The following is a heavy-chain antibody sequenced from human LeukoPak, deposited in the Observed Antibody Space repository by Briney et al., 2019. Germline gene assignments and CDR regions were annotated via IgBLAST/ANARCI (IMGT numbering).Heavy chain of an antibody. J-gene: IGHJ4*02. Sequence: ASVNVSCKASGYTFTSYGISWVRQAPGQGLEWMGWISAYNGNTNYAQKLQGRVTITTDTSTRTAYMELRRLRSDDTAVYYRGGGPEGWELLSYWGQGTLVTVSS. CDR1: GYTFTSYG. CDR3: GGGPEGWELLSY. V-gene: IGHV1-18*01. D-gene: IGHD1-26*01. CDR2: ISAYNGNT.